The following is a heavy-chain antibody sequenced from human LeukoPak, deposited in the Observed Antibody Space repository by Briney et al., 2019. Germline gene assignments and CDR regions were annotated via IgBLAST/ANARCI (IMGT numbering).Heavy chain of an antibody. D-gene: IGHD6-13*01. J-gene: IGHJ5*02. Sequence: SETLSLTCIVSGGSISSNYWTWIRQPAGKGLEWIGRIYTSGGTNYNPSLKSRVTMSVDTSKKQFSLNLTSVTAADTAVYYCARRKPLTMYSSSWYNWFDPWGQGTLVTVSS. CDR1: GGSISSNY. CDR3: ARRKPLTMYSSSWYNWFDP. CDR2: IYTSGGT. V-gene: IGHV4-4*07.